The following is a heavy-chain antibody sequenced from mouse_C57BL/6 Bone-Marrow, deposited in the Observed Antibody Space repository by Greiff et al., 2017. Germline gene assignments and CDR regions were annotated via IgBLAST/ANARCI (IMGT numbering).Heavy chain of an antibody. CDR1: GFTFSDYY. D-gene: IGHD1-1*01. J-gene: IGHJ4*01. CDR3: ARGVVAGDAMDY. V-gene: IGHV5-16*01. Sequence: EVQLVESEGGLVQPGSSMKLSCTASGFTFSDYYMAWVRQVPEKGLEWVANINYDGSSTYYLDSLKSRFIISRDNAKNILYLQMSSLKSEDTATYYCARGVVAGDAMDYWGQGTSVTVSS. CDR2: INYDGSST.